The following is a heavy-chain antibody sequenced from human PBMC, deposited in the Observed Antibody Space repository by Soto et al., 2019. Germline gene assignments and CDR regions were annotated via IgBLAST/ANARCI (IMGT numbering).Heavy chain of an antibody. CDR2: ISYDGSNK. Sequence: LRLSCAATGFTFISYGMHWVRQAPGKGLAWVAVISYDGSNKYYADSVKGRFTIPRDNSKNTLYLQMNSLRAQDTAVDYCAKEKGPYSSGSHFDYWGQGTLVTV. CDR3: AKEKGPYSSGSHFDY. CDR1: GFTFISYG. J-gene: IGHJ4*02. V-gene: IGHV3-30*18. D-gene: IGHD6-19*01.